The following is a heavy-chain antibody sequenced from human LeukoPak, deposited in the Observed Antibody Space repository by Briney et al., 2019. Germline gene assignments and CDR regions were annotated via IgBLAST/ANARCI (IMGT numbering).Heavy chain of an antibody. CDR3: AKDKSTSPGTFDY. CDR2: ISGSGVST. J-gene: IGHJ4*02. V-gene: IGHV3-23*01. D-gene: IGHD2/OR15-2a*01. Sequence: GGPLRLSCAASGFTFSTYAMTWVRQAPGKGLEWVSVISGSGVSTNYADSVRGRFTISRDNSKNTLSLQMSSLRAEDTAVYYCAKDKSTSPGTFDYWGQGTLVTVSS. CDR1: GFTFSTYA.